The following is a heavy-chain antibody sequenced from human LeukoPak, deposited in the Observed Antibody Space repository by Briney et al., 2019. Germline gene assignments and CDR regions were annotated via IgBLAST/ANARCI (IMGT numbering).Heavy chain of an antibody. CDR2: IYYSGST. D-gene: IGHD6-13*01. CDR3: ARDTAAATVDY. Sequence: SETLSLTCTVSGGSISSGGHYWSWIRQHPGKGLEWIGYIYYSGSTYYNPSLKSRVTISVDTSKNQFSLKLSSVTAADTAVYYCARDTAAATVDYWGQGTLVTVSS. CDR1: GGSISSGGHY. V-gene: IGHV4-31*03. J-gene: IGHJ4*02.